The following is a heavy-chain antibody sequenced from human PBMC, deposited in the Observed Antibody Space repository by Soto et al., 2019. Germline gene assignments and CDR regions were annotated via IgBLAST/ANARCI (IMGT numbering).Heavy chain of an antibody. CDR1: AGSFSGYY. V-gene: IGHV4-34*01. CDR2: IYHSGST. CDR3: ASQSGIYYPGVFDY. Sequence: SQTLSLTRAVYAGSFSGYYWSWIRQPAGKGLEWIGYIYHSGSTYYNPSLTIRVTISVDRYKNQFSLKLSSVTAADTGVYYCASQSGIYYPGVFDYWGQGTLVTV. J-gene: IGHJ4*02. D-gene: IGHD1-26*01.